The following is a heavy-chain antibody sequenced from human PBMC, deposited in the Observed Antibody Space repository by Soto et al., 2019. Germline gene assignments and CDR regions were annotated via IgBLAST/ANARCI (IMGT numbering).Heavy chain of an antibody. CDR3: ARRYGSFFDI. CDR1: GGTISSYD. V-gene: IGHV4-59*08. J-gene: IGHJ3*02. CDR2: IYYSGST. Sequence: SETLSLTSTVSGGTISSYDWSWIRQPPGKGLEWIGYIYYSGSTNYNPSLKSRVTISVDTSKNQFSLKLSSVTAADTAVYYCARRYGSFFDIWGQGTMVTVSS. D-gene: IGHD3-10*01.